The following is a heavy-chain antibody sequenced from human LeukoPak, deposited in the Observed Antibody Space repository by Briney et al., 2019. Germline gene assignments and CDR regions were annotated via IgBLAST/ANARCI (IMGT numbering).Heavy chain of an antibody. CDR3: ARDQGYCSSTTCYTHGGFEDY. J-gene: IGHJ4*02. Sequence: ASVKVSCKASGYIFSNYGVSWVRQAPGQGLEWMGWISGFNGDTNYVQKFQGRVTMTTDTSTTTAYMELRSLRSDDTAVYYCARDQGYCSSTTCYTHGGFEDYWGQGTLVTVSS. CDR2: ISGFNGDT. CDR1: GYIFSNYG. D-gene: IGHD2-2*02. V-gene: IGHV1-18*01.